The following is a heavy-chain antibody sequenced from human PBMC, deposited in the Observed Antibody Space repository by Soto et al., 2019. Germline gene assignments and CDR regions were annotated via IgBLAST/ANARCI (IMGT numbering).Heavy chain of an antibody. J-gene: IGHJ6*02. V-gene: IGHV3-33*01. CDR2: IWYDGSNK. D-gene: IGHD1-26*01. Sequence: GGSLRLSCAASGFTFSNYGVHWVRQAPDKGLEWVAVIWYDGSNKYYADSVKGRFTISRDNSKNTLYLQMNSLRAEDTAVYYCARDHFGPPVGATPHYYYGMDVWGQGTTVTVSS. CDR1: GFTFSNYG. CDR3: ARDHFGPPVGATPHYYYGMDV.